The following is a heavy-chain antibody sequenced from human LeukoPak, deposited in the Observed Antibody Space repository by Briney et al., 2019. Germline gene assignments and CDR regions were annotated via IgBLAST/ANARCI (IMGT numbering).Heavy chain of an antibody. Sequence: PGGSLRLSCAASGFTFSSYSMNWVRQAPGKGLEWVSSISSSSSYIYYADSVKGRFTISRDNAKNSLYLQMNSLRAEDTAVYYCARGESIAAPPATDDYWGQGTPVTVSS. V-gene: IGHV3-21*01. J-gene: IGHJ4*02. D-gene: IGHD6-6*01. CDR2: ISSSSSYI. CDR3: ARGESIAAPPATDDY. CDR1: GFTFSSYS.